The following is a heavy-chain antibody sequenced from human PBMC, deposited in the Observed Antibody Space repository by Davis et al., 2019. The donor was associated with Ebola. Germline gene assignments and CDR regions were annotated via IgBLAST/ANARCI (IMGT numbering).Heavy chain of an antibody. CDR3: ARDGTYYIGHCVSTSCFGIDY. CDR2: TTPYNGKT. V-gene: IGHV1-18*01. Sequence: AASVKVSCKTSNYPFTVFPIIWVRQAPGQGLEWVGWTTPYNGKTSYAQKFQDRLTLTIDPSTSTAYMELRSLRSDDTAVYYCARDGTYYIGHCVSTSCFGIDYWGQGTLVTVSS. CDR1: NYPFTVFP. J-gene: IGHJ4*02. D-gene: IGHD2-2*01.